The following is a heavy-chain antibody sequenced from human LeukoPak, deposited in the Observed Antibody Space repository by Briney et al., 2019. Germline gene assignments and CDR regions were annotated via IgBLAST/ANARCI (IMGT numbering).Heavy chain of an antibody. D-gene: IGHD2-8*01. J-gene: IGHJ4*02. CDR2: IYYSGST. CDR3: AIGPYDHPDY. V-gene: IGHV4-39*01. Sequence: PSETLSLTCTVSGGSISSSSYYWGWIRQPPGRGLEWFGRIYYSGSTYYNPSLKRRVTISVDPSKNQFSLQLSYVTAPPRAVLYCAIGPYDHPDYWGQGTLVTVSS. CDR1: GGSISSSSYY.